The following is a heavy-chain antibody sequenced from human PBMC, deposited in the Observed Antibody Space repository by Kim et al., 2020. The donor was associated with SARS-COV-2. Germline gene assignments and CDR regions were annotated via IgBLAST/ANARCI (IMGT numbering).Heavy chain of an antibody. CDR1: GFTFSSYG. D-gene: IGHD2-2*01. Sequence: GGSLRLSCAASGFTFSSYGMHWVRQAPGKGLEWVAVISYDGSNKYYADSVKGRFTISRDNSKNTLYLQMNSLRAEDTAVYYCAKEVVPAAMVGDYFDYWGPGTLVTVSS. CDR2: ISYDGSNK. J-gene: IGHJ4*02. V-gene: IGHV3-30*18. CDR3: AKEVVPAAMVGDYFDY.